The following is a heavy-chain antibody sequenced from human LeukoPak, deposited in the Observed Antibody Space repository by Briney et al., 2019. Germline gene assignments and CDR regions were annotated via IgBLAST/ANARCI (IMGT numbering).Heavy chain of an antibody. J-gene: IGHJ4*02. V-gene: IGHV3-23*01. CDR2: ISESGDIT. Sequence: GRSLRLSCAASGFTFSNHAMSWVRQAPGKGLESVSTISESGDITYYADSVKGRFTISRDNFKNTLYLQMDSLTAEDTAVFYCACGSSGTHHEGYWGQGTLVTVSS. CDR3: ACGSSGTHHEGY. D-gene: IGHD2-21*01. CDR1: GFTFSNHA.